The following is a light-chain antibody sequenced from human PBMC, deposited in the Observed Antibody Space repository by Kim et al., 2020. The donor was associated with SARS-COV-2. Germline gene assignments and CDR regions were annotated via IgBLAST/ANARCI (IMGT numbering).Light chain of an antibody. CDR2: GAS. J-gene: IGKJ1*01. V-gene: IGKV3-20*01. CDR1: QSVSSDY. CDR3: QQYGSSPVT. Sequence: EIVLTQSPGTLYLSPGERATLSCRASQSVSSDYVAWYQQKPGQAPRLLIHGASSRATGIPDRFSGSGSGTDFTLTISRLEPEDFAVYYCQQYGSSPVTFGQGTKVDIK.